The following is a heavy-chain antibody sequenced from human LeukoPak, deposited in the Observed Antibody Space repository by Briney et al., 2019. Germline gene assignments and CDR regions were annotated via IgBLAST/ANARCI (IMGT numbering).Heavy chain of an antibody. CDR1: GFNFSNYA. V-gene: IGHV3-23*01. D-gene: IGHD2-2*01. CDR3: AEDRSSSTSCSNY. CDR2: VTGSSRYT. Sequence: GGSLRLSCAASGFNFSNYAMTWVRQAPGKGLEWVSVVTGSSRYTYYADSVKGRFTISRDNSKNILYLEMNSLRVEDTAIYYCAEDRSSSTSCSNYWGRGTLVTVSS. J-gene: IGHJ4*02.